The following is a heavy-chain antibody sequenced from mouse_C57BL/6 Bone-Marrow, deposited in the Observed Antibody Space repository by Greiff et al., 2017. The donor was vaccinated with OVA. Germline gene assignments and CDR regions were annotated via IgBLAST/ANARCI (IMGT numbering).Heavy chain of an antibody. D-gene: IGHD2-5*01. J-gene: IGHJ4*01. V-gene: IGHV1-82*01. CDR3: ARGGYYSNYENYYAMDY. CDR2: IYPGDGDT. CDR1: GYAFSSSW. Sequence: QVQLKESGPELVKPGASVKISCKASGYAFSSSWMNWVKQRPGKGLEWIGRIYPGDGDTNYNGKFKGKATMTADKSSSTAYMQLSSLTSEDSAVYFCARGGYYSNYENYYAMDYWGQGTSVTVSS.